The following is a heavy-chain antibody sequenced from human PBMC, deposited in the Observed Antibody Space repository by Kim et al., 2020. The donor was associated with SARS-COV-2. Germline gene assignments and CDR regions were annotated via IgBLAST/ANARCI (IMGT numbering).Heavy chain of an antibody. Sequence: ASVKVSCKASGYTFTDYAMNWVRQAPGQGLEWMGWLNTNTGNPTYAQGFTGRFVFSWDTSVSTAYLQISSLKAEDTAIYYCARSIWSGYFQMDSWGQGTLVTVSS. CDR1: GYTFTDYA. D-gene: IGHD3-3*01. V-gene: IGHV7-4-1*02. CDR3: ARSIWSGYFQMDS. CDR2: LNTNTGNP. J-gene: IGHJ4*02.